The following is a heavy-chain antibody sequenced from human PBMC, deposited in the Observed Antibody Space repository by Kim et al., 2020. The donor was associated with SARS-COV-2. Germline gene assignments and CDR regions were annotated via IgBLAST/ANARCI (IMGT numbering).Heavy chain of an antibody. CDR2: ISYDGSNK. D-gene: IGHD2-2*01. J-gene: IGHJ4*02. CDR1: GFTFSSYA. CDR3: AREYCSSTSCHESFDY. V-gene: IGHV3-30*04. Sequence: GGSLRLSCAASGFTFSSYAMHWVRQAPGKGLEWVAVISYDGSNKYYADSVKGRFTISRDNSKNTLYLQMNSLRAEDTAVYYCAREYCSSTSCHESFDYWGQGTLVTVSS.